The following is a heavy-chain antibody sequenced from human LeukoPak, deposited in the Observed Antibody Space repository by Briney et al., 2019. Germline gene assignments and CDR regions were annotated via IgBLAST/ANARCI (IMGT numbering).Heavy chain of an antibody. D-gene: IGHD3-3*01. V-gene: IGHV1-46*01. CDR3: ARALRFLEWLLFPRLDAFDI. CDR2: INPSGGST. J-gene: IGHJ3*02. Sequence: ASVKVSCKASGYTFTSYYMHWVRQAPGQGLEWMGIINPSGGSTSYAQKFQGRVTMTRDTSTSTVYMELSSLRSEDTAVYYCARALRFLEWLLFPRLDAFDIWGQGTMVTVSS. CDR1: GYTFTSYY.